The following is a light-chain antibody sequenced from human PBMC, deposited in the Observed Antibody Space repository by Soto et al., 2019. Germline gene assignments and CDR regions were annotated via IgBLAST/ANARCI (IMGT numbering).Light chain of an antibody. CDR2: KVS. CDR3: QQYNTYPWT. V-gene: IGKV1-5*03. Sequence: DIQMTQSPSTLSASVGDRVTITCRASQSPTSWLAWYQQKPGKAPKILIYKVSILESGVPSRCSCSGSGTEFTLTIGSLQPYEFAAYYCQQYNTYPWTCGQGTKVEIK. J-gene: IGKJ1*01. CDR1: QSPTSW.